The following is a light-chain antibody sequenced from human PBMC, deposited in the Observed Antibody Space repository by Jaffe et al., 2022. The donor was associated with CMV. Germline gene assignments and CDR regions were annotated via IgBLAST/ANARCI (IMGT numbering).Light chain of an antibody. CDR3: QQYYGPPFT. CDR2: WAS. CDR1: QSVFNGANDKNY. V-gene: IGKV4-1*01. Sequence: DIVMTQSPDSLAVSLGARATITCKSSQSVFNGANDKNYLAWYQHKPGQAPKLLIYWASTRDSGVPDRFSGGGSETDFSLTISSLQAEDVAIYYCQQYYGPPFTFGPGTKVDIK. J-gene: IGKJ3*01.